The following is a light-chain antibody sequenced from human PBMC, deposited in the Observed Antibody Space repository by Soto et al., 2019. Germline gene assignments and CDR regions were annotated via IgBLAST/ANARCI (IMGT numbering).Light chain of an antibody. CDR1: STDFVTYNR. V-gene: IGLV2-18*02. Sequence: QSVLTQPPSVSGSPGQSVTISCTGTSTDFVTYNRVSWYQQPPGTAPKLIVYEASNRPSGVPDRFSGSKSGNTASLTISGLQAEDEADYYCSSYTSSSTLGFGTGTKVTVL. CDR2: EAS. J-gene: IGLJ1*01. CDR3: SSYTSSSTLG.